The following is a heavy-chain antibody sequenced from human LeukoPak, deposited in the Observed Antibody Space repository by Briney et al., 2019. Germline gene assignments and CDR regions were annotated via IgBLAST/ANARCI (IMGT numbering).Heavy chain of an antibody. J-gene: IGHJ4*02. Sequence: PLETLSLTCTVSGGSISSSSYYWGWIRQPPGKGLEWIGSIYYSGSTYYNPSLKSRVTISVDTSKNQFSLKLSSVTAADTAVYYCARTGDYYDSSGPNWGQGTLVTVSS. V-gene: IGHV4-39*01. D-gene: IGHD3-22*01. CDR1: GGSISSSSYY. CDR3: ARTGDYYDSSGPN. CDR2: IYYSGST.